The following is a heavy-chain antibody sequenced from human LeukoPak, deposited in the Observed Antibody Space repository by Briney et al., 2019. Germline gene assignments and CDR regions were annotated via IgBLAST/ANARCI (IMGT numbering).Heavy chain of an antibody. Sequence: GGSLRLSCAASGFTFSSYGMHWVRQAPGKGLEWVAVISYDGSNKYYADSVKGRFTISRDNSKNTLYLQMNSLRAEDTAVYYCANGYHYTSNLYVHFQHWGQGTLVTVSS. J-gene: IGHJ1*01. CDR1: GFTFSSYG. CDR3: ANGYHYTSNLYVHFQH. V-gene: IGHV3-30*18. D-gene: IGHD6-13*01. CDR2: ISYDGSNK.